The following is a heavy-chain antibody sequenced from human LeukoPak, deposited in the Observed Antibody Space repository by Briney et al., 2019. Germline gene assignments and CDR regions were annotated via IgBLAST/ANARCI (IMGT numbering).Heavy chain of an antibody. CDR3: ARWSSFLGYYH. CDR1: GGSFSGYY. J-gene: IGHJ4*02. Sequence: PSETLSLTCAVYGGSFSGYYWSWIRQPPGKGLEWIGEINHSGRTNYNPSLKSLVTISVDTSKNQFSLKLSSVTAADTAVYYCARWSSFLGYYHWGQGTLVTVSS. V-gene: IGHV4-34*01. CDR2: INHSGRT. D-gene: IGHD3-3*01.